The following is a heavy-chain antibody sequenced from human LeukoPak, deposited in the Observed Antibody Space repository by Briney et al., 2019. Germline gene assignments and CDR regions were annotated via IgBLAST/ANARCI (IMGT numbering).Heavy chain of an antibody. J-gene: IGHJ4*02. CDR3: ARSVWVAMIVTYYFDY. V-gene: IGHV4-39*01. D-gene: IGHD3-22*01. CDR2: IYYSGNT. CDR1: GVSISSSNSY. Sequence: SETLSLTCTVSGVSISSSNSYWGWIRQPPGKGLEWIGSIYYSGNTYYNASLKSQVSISIDTSKNQFSLRLTSVTAADTAVYYCARSVWVAMIVTYYFDYWGQGTLVTVSS.